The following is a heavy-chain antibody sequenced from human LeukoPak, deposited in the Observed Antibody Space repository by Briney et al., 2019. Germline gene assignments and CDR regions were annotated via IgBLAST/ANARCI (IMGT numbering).Heavy chain of an antibody. J-gene: IGHJ5*02. CDR2: TYYRSKWYS. CDR3: ERDVATPGWYPFAT. Sequence: PSQTLSPTCAISGDSVSSINGAWNWVRQSPSRGLEWLGRTYYRSKWYSDAVPIQGRISINPDTSKNQCTLHLFSVTPDDTALYPGERDVATPGWYPFATWGKGTRVTVSA. CDR1: GDSVSSINGA. D-gene: IGHD6-19*01. V-gene: IGHV6-1*01.